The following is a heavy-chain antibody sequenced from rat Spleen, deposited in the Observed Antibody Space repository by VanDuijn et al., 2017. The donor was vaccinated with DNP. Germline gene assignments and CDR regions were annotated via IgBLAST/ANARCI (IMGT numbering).Heavy chain of an antibody. CDR1: GFTFSTFP. Sequence: EVQLVESGGGLVQPGRSLKLSCAASGFTFSTFPMAWVRQAPTKGLEWVATITTSGGTTYYRDSVKGRFTISRDNAKSTLYLQMNSLRSEDTATYYCARGGLYYFDYWGQGVMVTVSS. V-gene: IGHV5-46*01. CDR2: ITTSGGTT. J-gene: IGHJ2*01. D-gene: IGHD1-2*01. CDR3: ARGGLYYFDY.